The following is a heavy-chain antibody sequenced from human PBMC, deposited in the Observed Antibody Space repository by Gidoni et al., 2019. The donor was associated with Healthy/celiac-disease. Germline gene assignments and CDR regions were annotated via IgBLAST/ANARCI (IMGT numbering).Heavy chain of an antibody. Sequence: EVQLLESGGGLVQPGGSLSLSCAASGFTFSSYATSWVRQAPGKGLEWVSAISGSGGSTYYADSVKGRFTISRDNSKNTLYLQMNSLRAEDTAVYYCAKDLGVLMVYAIHNWFDPWGQGTLVTVSS. V-gene: IGHV3-23*01. CDR3: AKDLGVLMVYAIHNWFDP. J-gene: IGHJ5*02. CDR1: GFTFSSYA. D-gene: IGHD2-8*01. CDR2: ISGSGGST.